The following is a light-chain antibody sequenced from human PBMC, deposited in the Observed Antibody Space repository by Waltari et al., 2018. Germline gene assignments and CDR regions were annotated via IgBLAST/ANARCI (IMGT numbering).Light chain of an antibody. CDR1: QTINTF. J-gene: IGKJ1*01. Sequence: DIQMTQSPSSLSASVGDRVTITCRASQTINTFLNWYQEKPGKATKLLIYAASSLQTDVPARFSGSGSGTEFTLTISSLLPEDFATYYCQQSYSIFWTFGQGTKVEIK. CDR2: AAS. V-gene: IGKV1-39*01. CDR3: QQSYSIFWT.